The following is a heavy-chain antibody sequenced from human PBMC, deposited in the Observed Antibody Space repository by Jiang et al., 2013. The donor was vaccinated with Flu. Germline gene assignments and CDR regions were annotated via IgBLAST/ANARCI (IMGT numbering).Heavy chain of an antibody. D-gene: IGHD3-10*01. J-gene: IGHJ4*02. V-gene: IGHV4-30-4*01. Sequence: PGLVKPSQTLSLTCTVSGGSVSGSDYYWSWIRQPPGRGLEWLGYMYYSGTSYYSAALGDRITIAGGASKTQFSLELTSVTAADTAVYYCATAAYYYGSGKFDHWGQGTPVTVSS. CDR2: MYYSGTS. CDR1: GGSVSGSDYY. CDR3: ATAAYYYGSGKFDH.